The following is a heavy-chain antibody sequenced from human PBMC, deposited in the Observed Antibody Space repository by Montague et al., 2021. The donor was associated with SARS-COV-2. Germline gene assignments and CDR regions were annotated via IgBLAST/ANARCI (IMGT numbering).Heavy chain of an antibody. CDR2: IYYSGST. CDR3: AREPRVGQLLSIYYYGMDV. D-gene: IGHD2-2*01. Sequence: TLSLTCTVSGGSISSGGYYWSWIRQHSGKGLEWIGYIYYSGSTYYNPSLKSRVTISVDTSKNQFSLKLSSVTAADTAVYYCAREPRVGQLLSIYYYGMDVWGQGTTVTVSS. J-gene: IGHJ6*02. CDR1: GGSISSGGYY. V-gene: IGHV4-31*03.